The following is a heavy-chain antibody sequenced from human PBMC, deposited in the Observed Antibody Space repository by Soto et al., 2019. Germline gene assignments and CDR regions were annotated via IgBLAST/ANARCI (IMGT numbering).Heavy chain of an antibody. J-gene: IGHJ3*02. CDR2: IYYSGRT. Sequence: QVQLQESGPGLVKPSETLSLTCSVSGASISSYYWSWIRQPPGKGLEWLAYIYYSGRTSYNPSLKSRVSRALDTSMNQFPLKLSSVTAADAAVYYSARTYDDSGPDSGGYGFDIWGQGTMVTVSS. D-gene: IGHD3-22*01. CDR3: ARTYDDSGPDSGGYGFDI. CDR1: GASISSYY. V-gene: IGHV4-59*01.